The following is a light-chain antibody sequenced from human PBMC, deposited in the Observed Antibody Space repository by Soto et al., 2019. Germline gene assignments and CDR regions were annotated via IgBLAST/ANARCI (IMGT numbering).Light chain of an antibody. CDR3: QQFSSYPLT. CDR1: QSVSRY. J-gene: IGKJ4*01. CDR2: DAS. Sequence: EIVLTQSPGTLSLSPGERATLSCRASQSVSRYLAWYQQKPGQAPRLLIYDASTRATGIPARFSGGGSGTDFTLTISRLEPEDFAVYYCQQFSSYPLTFGGGTKVDIK. V-gene: IGKV3-20*01.